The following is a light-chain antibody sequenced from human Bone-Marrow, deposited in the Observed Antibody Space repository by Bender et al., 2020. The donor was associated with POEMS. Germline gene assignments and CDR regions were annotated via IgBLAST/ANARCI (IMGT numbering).Light chain of an antibody. CDR2: EGN. CDR1: SSDVGSHRL. Sequence: QSALTQPASVSGSPGQSITISCNGISSDVGSHRLVSWYQQHPGKAPKLMIFEGNKRPSGVSNRFSASKSGNTASLTISGLQAEDEADYYCCSYAATSTWVFGGGTKLTVL. J-gene: IGLJ3*02. V-gene: IGLV2-23*01. CDR3: CSYAATSTWV.